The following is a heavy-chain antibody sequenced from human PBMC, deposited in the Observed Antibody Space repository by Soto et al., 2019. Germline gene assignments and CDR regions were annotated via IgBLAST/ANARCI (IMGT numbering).Heavy chain of an antibody. CDR1: GFNFNSYT. J-gene: IGHJ4*02. CDR3: ARVGASFGEFDYFDY. CDR2: ISRFSDRT. Sequence: GGPLRLSCSASGFNFNSYTMNWVRQAPGKGLEWVSSISRFSDRTYYADSVKGRFAIFRANAENSVYLQVNSLRAEDTAVYYCARVGASFGEFDYFDYWGQGTPVTVSS. V-gene: IGHV3-21*06. D-gene: IGHD3-10*01.